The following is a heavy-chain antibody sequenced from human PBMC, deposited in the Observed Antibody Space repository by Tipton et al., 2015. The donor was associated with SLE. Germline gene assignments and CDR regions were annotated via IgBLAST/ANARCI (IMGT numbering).Heavy chain of an antibody. CDR1: GYTLISYG. Sequence: QLVQSGAEVKKPGASVKVSCKASGYTLISYGISWVRQAPGQGLEWMGWISAYNGNTKYAQKFQDRVTMTTDTPTSTAYMELRSLRSDDTAVYYCARGDYDYIWGSYRYGFDIWGQGTMVTVSS. V-gene: IGHV1-18*01. J-gene: IGHJ3*02. CDR2: ISAYNGNT. D-gene: IGHD3-16*02. CDR3: ARGDYDYIWGSYRYGFDI.